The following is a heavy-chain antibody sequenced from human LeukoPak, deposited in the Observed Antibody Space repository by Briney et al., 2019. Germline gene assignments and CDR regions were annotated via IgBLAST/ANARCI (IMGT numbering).Heavy chain of an antibody. Sequence: SVKVSCKASGGTFSSYAISWVRQAPGQGLEWMGGIIPIFGTANYAQKFQGRVTITADESTSTAYMELSSLRSEDTAVYYCARQAETGRSSSSGFDYWGQGTLVTVSS. V-gene: IGHV1-69*13. CDR2: IIPIFGTA. CDR3: ARQAETGRSSSSGFDY. D-gene: IGHD6-13*01. CDR1: GGTFSSYA. J-gene: IGHJ4*02.